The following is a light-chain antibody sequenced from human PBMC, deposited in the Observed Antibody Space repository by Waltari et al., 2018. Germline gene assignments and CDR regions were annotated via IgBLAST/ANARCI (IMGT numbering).Light chain of an antibody. Sequence: QSVLTQPPSVSGAPRERVTISCSGSSSNSGNNVVNWYQQLPGKAPKLLIYYDDLVPSGVSDRFSGSKSGTSASLAITGLQSDDEADYYCAAWDDSLNGQVFGTGTKVTVL. CDR2: YDD. V-gene: IGLV1-36*01. CDR3: AAWDDSLNGQV. J-gene: IGLJ1*01. CDR1: SSNSGNNV.